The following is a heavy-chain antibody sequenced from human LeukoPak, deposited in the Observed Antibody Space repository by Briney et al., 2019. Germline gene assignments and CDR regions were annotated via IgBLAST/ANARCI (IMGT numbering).Heavy chain of an antibody. CDR1: GFTFSSYA. CDR3: AKGARIAARLSDY. D-gene: IGHD6-6*01. V-gene: IGHV3-23*01. J-gene: IGHJ4*02. CDR2: VSDSGDST. Sequence: PGGSLRLSCAASGFTFSSYAMTWVRQAPGKGLEWVSTVSDSGDSTYYADSVKGRFTISRDNSKNTLYLQMNGLRAEDTAVYYCAKGARIAARLSDYWGQGTLVTVSS.